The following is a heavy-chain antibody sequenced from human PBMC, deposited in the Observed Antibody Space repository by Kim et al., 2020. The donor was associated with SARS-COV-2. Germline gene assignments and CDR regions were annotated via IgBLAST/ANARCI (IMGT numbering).Heavy chain of an antibody. CDR2: ITQIGST. CDR1: GDSIGSGSYF. D-gene: IGHD3-10*01. V-gene: IGHV4-39*07. CDR3: ARGSTKSGESLHY. Sequence: SETLSLTCTVSGDSIGSGSYFWSWIRQPPGKGLEWIGEITQIGSTNYNPTLKSRVSISVDTSKKQFFLTRTSVTAADTAVYSCARGSTKSGESLHYWGHGSLVTVSS. J-gene: IGHJ4*01.